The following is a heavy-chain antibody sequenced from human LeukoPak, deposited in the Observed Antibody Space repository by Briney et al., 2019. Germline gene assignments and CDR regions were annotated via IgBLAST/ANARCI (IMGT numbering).Heavy chain of an antibody. CDR1: GFTFSSYW. CDR3: ARDWRYCTSSSCPQPFDY. CDR2: INSDGSIT. V-gene: IGHV3-74*01. J-gene: IGHJ4*02. D-gene: IGHD2-2*01. Sequence: GGSLRLSCAASGFTFSSYWMHWVRRAPGKGLIWVSRINSDGSITSYVDSVKGRFTISRDNAKNTLYLEMNSLRAEDTAVYFCARDWRYCTSSSCPQPFDYWGQGTLVTVSS.